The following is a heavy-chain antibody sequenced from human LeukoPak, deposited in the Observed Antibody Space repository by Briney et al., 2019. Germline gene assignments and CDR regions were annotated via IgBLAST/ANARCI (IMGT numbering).Heavy chain of an antibody. CDR1: GYTLTSYY. Sequence: ASVKVSCKASGYTLTSYYMHWVRQAPGQGLEWMGIINPSGGSTSYAQKFQGRVTMTRDTSTSTVYMELSSLRSEDTAVYYCARAALTIAAAGRDYYYYYYYMDVWGKGTTVTISS. J-gene: IGHJ6*03. CDR3: ARAALTIAAAGRDYYYYYYYMDV. CDR2: INPSGGST. D-gene: IGHD6-13*01. V-gene: IGHV1-46*01.